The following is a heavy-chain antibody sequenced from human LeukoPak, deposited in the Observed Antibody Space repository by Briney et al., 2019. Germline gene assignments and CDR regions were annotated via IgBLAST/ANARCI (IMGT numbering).Heavy chain of an antibody. CDR1: GFTFSSYS. Sequence: GGSLRLSCAASGFTFSSYSMNWVRQAPGKGLEWVSYISSSSSIIYYADSVKGRFTISRDNAKNSLYLQMNSLRAEDTAVYYCARDLPSGYDFWSGYYVSLYFDYWGQGTLVTVSS. J-gene: IGHJ4*02. V-gene: IGHV3-48*01. CDR2: ISSSSSII. D-gene: IGHD3-3*01. CDR3: ARDLPSGYDFWSGYYVSLYFDY.